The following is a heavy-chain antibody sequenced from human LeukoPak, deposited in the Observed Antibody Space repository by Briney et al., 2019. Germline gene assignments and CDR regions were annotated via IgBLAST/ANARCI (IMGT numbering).Heavy chain of an antibody. D-gene: IGHD3-10*01. CDR2: ISSSSSTI. V-gene: IGHV3-48*04. CDR3: ARDRGMVRGVFDY. Sequence: AGGSLRLSCAASGFTFSGYSMNWVRQAPGKGLEWVSYISSSSSTIYYADSVKGRFTISRDNAKNSLYLQMNSLRAEDTAVYYCARDRGMVRGVFDYWGQGTLVTVSS. CDR1: GFTFSGYS. J-gene: IGHJ4*02.